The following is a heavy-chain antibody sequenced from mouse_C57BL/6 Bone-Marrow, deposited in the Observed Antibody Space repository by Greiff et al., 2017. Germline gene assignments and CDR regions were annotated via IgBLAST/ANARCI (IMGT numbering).Heavy chain of an antibody. CDR3: ARDLTTVVDYYAMDY. CDR2: IYPGSGST. V-gene: IGHV1-55*01. D-gene: IGHD1-1*01. J-gene: IGHJ4*01. Sequence: VQLQQSGAELVKPGASVKMSCKASGYTFTSYWITWVKQRPGQGLEWIGDIYPGSGSTNYNEKFKSKATLTVDTSSSTAYMQLSSLTSEDSAVYYCARDLTTVVDYYAMDYWGQGTSVTVSS. CDR1: GYTFTSYW.